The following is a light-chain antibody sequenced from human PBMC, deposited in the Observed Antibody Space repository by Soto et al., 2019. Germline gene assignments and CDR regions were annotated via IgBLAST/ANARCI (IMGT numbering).Light chain of an antibody. Sequence: DIQLTQSPSFLSASVGDRVTITCRASQGISSYLAWYQQKPGKAPKLLIYAASTLQSGVLSRFSGSGSGTGFTLTISSLQPEDFATYYCQQLNSYPLTFGGGTKVEIK. CDR1: QGISSY. V-gene: IGKV1-9*01. CDR2: AAS. CDR3: QQLNSYPLT. J-gene: IGKJ4*01.